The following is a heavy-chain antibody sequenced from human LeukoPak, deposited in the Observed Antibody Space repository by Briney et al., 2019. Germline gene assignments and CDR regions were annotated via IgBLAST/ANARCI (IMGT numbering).Heavy chain of an antibody. Sequence: GGSLRLSCAASGFTFSGFGMHWVRQAPGKGLEWVAYIHTDQTIQYYADSVKGRFTISRDNSKNTLYLQMKTLRSEDMAVYYCGYYNSGSYSTPDSWGQGTQVTVSS. V-gene: IGHV3-30*02. CDR2: IHTDQTIQ. J-gene: IGHJ5*01. D-gene: IGHD3-10*01. CDR3: GYYNSGSYSTPDS. CDR1: GFTFSGFG.